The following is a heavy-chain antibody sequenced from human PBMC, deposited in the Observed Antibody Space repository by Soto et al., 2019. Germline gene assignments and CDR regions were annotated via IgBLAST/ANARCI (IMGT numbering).Heavy chain of an antibody. V-gene: IGHV4-34*01. CDR1: GGSFSGYY. Sequence: QVQLQQWGAGLLKPSETLSLTCAVYGGSFSGYYWSWIRQPPGKGLEWIGEINHSGSTNYNPSLKSRVTISVDTSKNQFSLKLSSATAADTAVYYCARADTTGWYFDLWGRGTLVTVSS. CDR3: ARADTTGWYFDL. CDR2: INHSGST. J-gene: IGHJ2*01. D-gene: IGHD4-17*01.